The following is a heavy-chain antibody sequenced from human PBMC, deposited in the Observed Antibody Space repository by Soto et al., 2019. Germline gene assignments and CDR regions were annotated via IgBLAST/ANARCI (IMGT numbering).Heavy chain of an antibody. V-gene: IGHV3-11*01. J-gene: IGHJ4*02. Sequence: GGSLRLSCAASGFTFSDYYMSWIRQAPGKGLEWVSYISSSGSTIYYADSVKGRFTISRDNAKNSLYLQMKNLRPEDTAVYYCARDVYEILGRVVRRLDSWGQGTLVTVSS. CDR1: GFTFSDYY. CDR3: ARDVYEILGRVVRRLDS. D-gene: IGHD2-8*01. CDR2: ISSSGSTI.